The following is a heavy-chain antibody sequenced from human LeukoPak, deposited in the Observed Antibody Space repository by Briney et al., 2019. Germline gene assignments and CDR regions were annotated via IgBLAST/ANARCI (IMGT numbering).Heavy chain of an antibody. D-gene: IGHD2-15*01. Sequence: GGSLRLSCAASGFTVSSNYMSWVRQAPGKGLEWVSVIYSGGSTYYADSVKGRFTISRDNSKNTLYLKMNSLRAEDTAVYYCSVVVSAAFDIWGQGTMVTVSS. J-gene: IGHJ3*02. V-gene: IGHV3-53*01. CDR3: SVVVSAAFDI. CDR2: IYSGGST. CDR1: GFTVSSNY.